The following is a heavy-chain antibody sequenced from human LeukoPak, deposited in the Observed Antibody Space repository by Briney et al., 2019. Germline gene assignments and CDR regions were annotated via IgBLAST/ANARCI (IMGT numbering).Heavy chain of an antibody. Sequence: PGGSLRLSCTASGFTFSSYAMHWVRQAPGKELAWVAVISYDGSNKYYADSVKGRFTISRDNSKNTLYLQMNSLRAENTAVYYCARTGSMGSAFDIWGQGTMVTVSS. D-gene: IGHD1-26*01. CDR1: GFTFSSYA. J-gene: IGHJ3*02. CDR3: ARTGSMGSAFDI. CDR2: ISYDGSNK. V-gene: IGHV3-30*04.